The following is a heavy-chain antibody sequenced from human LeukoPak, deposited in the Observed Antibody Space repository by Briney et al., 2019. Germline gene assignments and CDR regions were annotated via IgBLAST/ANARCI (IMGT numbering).Heavy chain of an antibody. J-gene: IGHJ4*02. V-gene: IGHV3-64D*06. D-gene: IGHD4-17*01. CDR3: VNSRMTTVTALDY. CDR2: ISSNGDDT. Sequence: GGSLRLSCSASGFTFSTYAMHWVRQAPGKGLEYVSTISSNGDDTYYADSVKGRFTISRDNSKNTLYLQMSSLRAEDTAVYYCVNSRMTTVTALDYWGQGTLVTVSS. CDR1: GFTFSTYA.